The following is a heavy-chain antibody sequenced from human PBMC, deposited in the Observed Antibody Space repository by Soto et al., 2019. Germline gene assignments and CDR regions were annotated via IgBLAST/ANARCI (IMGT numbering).Heavy chain of an antibody. CDR2: ISAYNGNT. V-gene: IGHV1-18*01. J-gene: IGHJ6*03. CDR3: ARDLTQGSYYYYMDV. Sequence: ASVKVSCKASGYTFTSYGISWVRQAPGQGLEWMGWISAYNGNTNYAQKLQGRVTMTTDTSTSTAYMELRSLRSDDTAVYYCARDLTQGSYYYYMDVWGKGTTVTVSS. CDR1: GYTFTSYG.